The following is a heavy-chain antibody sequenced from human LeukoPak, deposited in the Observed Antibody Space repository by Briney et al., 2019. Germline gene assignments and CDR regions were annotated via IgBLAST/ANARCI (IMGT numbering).Heavy chain of an antibody. CDR2: ISSASNTI. J-gene: IGHJ5*02. D-gene: IGHD3-10*01. Sequence: GELLRLSCAASGFTFISYSMNWVRQAPGKGPEWVSYISSASNTIYYADSVKGRFTISRDNAKNSLYLQMNSLRAEDTAMYYCARDGWFGDYNWFDPWGQGTLVTVSS. V-gene: IGHV3-48*01. CDR3: ARDGWFGDYNWFDP. CDR1: GFTFISYS.